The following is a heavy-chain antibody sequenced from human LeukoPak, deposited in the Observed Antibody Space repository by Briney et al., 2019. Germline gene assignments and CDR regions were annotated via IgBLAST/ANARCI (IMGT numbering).Heavy chain of an antibody. Sequence: ASVKVSCKASRYTFTGYYMLWVRQAPGQGLEWMGWINPDSGGTNYVQRFQGRVTMTRDTSISTAYMELSRLRSDDTAVYYCARIPIVVVPAAQGDNWFDPWGQGTLVTVS. D-gene: IGHD2-2*01. V-gene: IGHV1-2*02. CDR3: ARIPIVVVPAAQGDNWFDP. CDR2: INPDSGGT. J-gene: IGHJ5*02. CDR1: RYTFTGYY.